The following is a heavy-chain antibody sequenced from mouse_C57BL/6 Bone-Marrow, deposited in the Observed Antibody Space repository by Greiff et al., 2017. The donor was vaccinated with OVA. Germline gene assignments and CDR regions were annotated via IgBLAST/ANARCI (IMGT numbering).Heavy chain of an antibody. CDR2: IDPEDGDS. Sequence: EVQLQESGAELVRPGASVKLSCTASGFNITAYYMHWVKQRPAQGLAWIGRIDPEDGDSEYAPKFQGKATMTADTSSNTAYLQLSSLTSEDTAVYYCTTCYYGLDYWGQGTTLTVSS. CDR1: GFNITAYY. V-gene: IGHV14-1*01. D-gene: IGHD1-1*01. CDR3: TTCYYGLDY. J-gene: IGHJ2*01.